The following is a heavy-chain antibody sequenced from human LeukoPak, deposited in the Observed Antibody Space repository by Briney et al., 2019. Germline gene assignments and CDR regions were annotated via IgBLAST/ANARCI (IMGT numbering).Heavy chain of an antibody. CDR1: GGSISNDGYY. J-gene: IGHJ5*02. CDR3: ARDLTDDQYFDP. V-gene: IGHV4-31*03. D-gene: IGHD7-27*01. CDR2: IYYSGST. Sequence: SETLSLTCNVSGGSISNDGYYWSWIRQHPGKGLEWLGYIYYSGSTYYNPSLKSRVTLSVDTSKSQFSLRLSSVTAADTAVYYCARDLTDDQYFDPWGQGTLVTVSS.